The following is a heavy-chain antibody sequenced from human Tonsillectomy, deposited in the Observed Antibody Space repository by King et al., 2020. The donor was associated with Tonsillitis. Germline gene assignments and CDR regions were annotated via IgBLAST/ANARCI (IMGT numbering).Heavy chain of an antibody. CDR3: ARDPGGNAFDF. Sequence: QLLESGPGLVKPSQTLSLTCAVSGGSISSGDYYWSWIRQPPGKGLEWIGYIYYSGSTYYNPSLKSRLTMSVATSKNQFSLKLSSVTAADTAVYYCARDPGGNAFDFWGQGTMVTVSS. V-gene: IGHV4-30-4*01. D-gene: IGHD3-16*01. CDR2: IYYSGST. J-gene: IGHJ3*01. CDR1: GGSISSGDYY.